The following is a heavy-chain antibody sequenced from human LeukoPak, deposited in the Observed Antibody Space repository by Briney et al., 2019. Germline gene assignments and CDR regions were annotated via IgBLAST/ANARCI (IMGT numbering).Heavy chain of an antibody. Sequence: GGSLRLSCAASGFTFSSYAMHWVRPAPVKGLEWVAVISYDGSNKYYADSVKGRFTISRDNSKNTLYLQMNSLRAEDTAVYYCARESDIAASGSLYYFDYWGQGTLVTVSS. J-gene: IGHJ4*02. CDR3: ARESDIAASGSLYYFDY. D-gene: IGHD6-13*01. CDR2: ISYDGSNK. V-gene: IGHV3-30-3*01. CDR1: GFTFSSYA.